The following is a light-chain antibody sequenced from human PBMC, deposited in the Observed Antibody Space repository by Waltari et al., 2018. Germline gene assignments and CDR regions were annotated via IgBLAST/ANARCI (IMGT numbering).Light chain of an antibody. V-gene: IGKV1-39*01. CDR3: QQTYNCPRT. J-gene: IGKJ1*01. CDR2: GAS. CDR1: QSTSSY. Sequence: DIQMTPSPSSLSASVGDRVTITCRGSQSTSSYLNWYQQKTGKAPTHLIYGASSLHSGVPSRFSGSGSGTDFSLTISSLQPEDFATYYYQQTYNCPRTFGQGANVEIK.